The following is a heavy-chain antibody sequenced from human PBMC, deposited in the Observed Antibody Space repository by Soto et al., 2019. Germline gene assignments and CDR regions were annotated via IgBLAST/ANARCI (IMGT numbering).Heavy chain of an antibody. CDR1: GGTFSTYS. CDR3: TVGSWSGEVFDI. V-gene: IGHV1-69*08. J-gene: IGHJ3*02. Sequence: QVQLVQSGTEVKKPGSSVKVSCKDSGGTFSTYSLFWVRQAPGQGLEWMGRIIPMLGTRNYAQRFQDRVTIXAHXTTATAHMELSSLRSEDTALYYCTVGSWSGEVFDIWGQGTMVTVSS. CDR2: IIPMLGTR. D-gene: IGHD2-21*01.